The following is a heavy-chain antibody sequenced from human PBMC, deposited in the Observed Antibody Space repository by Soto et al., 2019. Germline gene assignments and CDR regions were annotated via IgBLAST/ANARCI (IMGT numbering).Heavy chain of an antibody. CDR2: IYYSGST. Sequence: SETLSLTCTVSCGSISSGDYYCSWIRQPPGKGLEWIGYIYYSGSTYYNPSLKSRVTISVDTSKNQFSLKLSSVTAADTAVYYCARDHYVYDILTGYGYYYGMDVWGQGTTVTVSS. CDR1: CGSISSGDYY. CDR3: ARDHYVYDILTGYGYYYGMDV. J-gene: IGHJ6*02. D-gene: IGHD3-9*01. V-gene: IGHV4-30-4*01.